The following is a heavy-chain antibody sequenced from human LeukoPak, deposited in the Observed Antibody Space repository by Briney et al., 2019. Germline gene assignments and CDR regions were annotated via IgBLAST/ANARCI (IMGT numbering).Heavy chain of an antibody. CDR3: ARVEGITATRGD. J-gene: IGHJ4*02. CDR2: IRPNSGGT. D-gene: IGHD1-7*01. V-gene: IGHV1-2*02. CDR1: GYTFTAYY. Sequence: ASVKVSCVASGYTFTAYYIHWVRQAPGQGLEWMGYIRPNSGGTDYAQNFQGRVTMTRDTSISTAYMELSRLRPDDTAVYYCARVEGITATRGDWGQGTLVTVSS.